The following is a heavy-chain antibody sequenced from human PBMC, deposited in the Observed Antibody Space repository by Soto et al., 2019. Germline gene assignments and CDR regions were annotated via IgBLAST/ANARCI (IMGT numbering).Heavy chain of an antibody. J-gene: IGHJ3*01. V-gene: IGHV1-69*12. D-gene: IGHD2-2*01. CDR2: IIPIFGTA. CDR3: AREAPDSNCGTGCSGAFDV. Sequence: QVQLVQSGAEVKKPGSSVKVSCKASGGTISNYVITWVRQAPGHGLEWIGEIIPIFGTANYAQKLQGRVTITADESTSTAYVELRSLRSEDTALYYCAREAPDSNCGTGCSGAFDVWGQGTMVTASS. CDR1: GGTISNYV.